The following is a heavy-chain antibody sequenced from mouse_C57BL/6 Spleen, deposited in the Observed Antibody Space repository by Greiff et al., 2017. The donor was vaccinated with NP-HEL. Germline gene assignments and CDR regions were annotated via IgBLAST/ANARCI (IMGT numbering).Heavy chain of an antibody. D-gene: IGHD2-12*01. J-gene: IGHJ2*01. V-gene: IGHV1-61*01. CDR1: GYTFTSYW. CDR2: IYPSDSET. CDR3: ARDDDCGYFDY. Sequence: VQLQQPGAELVRPGSSVKLSCKASGYTFTSYWMDWVKQRPGQGLEWIGNIYPSDSETHYNQKFKDKATLTVDKSSSTAYMQLSSLTSEDSAVCSSARDDDCGYFDYWGQGTTLTVSA.